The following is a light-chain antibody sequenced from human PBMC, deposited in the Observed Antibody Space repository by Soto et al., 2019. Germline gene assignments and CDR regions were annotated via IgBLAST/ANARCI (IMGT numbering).Light chain of an antibody. J-gene: IGKJ1*01. CDR1: QSISSW. CDR3: QQYNSYSRT. V-gene: IGKV1-5*01. CDR2: DAS. Sequence: DIQMTQSPSPLSASVGDRVTITCRASQSISSWLAWYQQKPGKAPKLLIYDASSLESGVPSRFSGSGSGTECTLTISSLQPDDFATYYCQQYNSYSRTFGQGTKVDIK.